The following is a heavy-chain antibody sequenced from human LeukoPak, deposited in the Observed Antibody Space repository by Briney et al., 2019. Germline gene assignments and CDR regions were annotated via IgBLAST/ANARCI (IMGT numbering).Heavy chain of an antibody. V-gene: IGHV5-51*01. CDR3: ARLPQDYYYHGMDV. Sequence: AGESLKISCQGSGYDFATYWIGWVRQMPGKGLEWMGKIYPGDSDTKYSPSFQGQVTISADKSLGSAYLQWSSLKSSDTAMYYCARLPQDYYYHGMDVWGQGTTVSVS. CDR1: GYDFATYW. J-gene: IGHJ6*02. CDR2: IYPGDSDT.